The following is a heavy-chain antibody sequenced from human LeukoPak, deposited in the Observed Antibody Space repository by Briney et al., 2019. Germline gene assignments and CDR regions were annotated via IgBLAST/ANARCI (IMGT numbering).Heavy chain of an antibody. Sequence: MPGGSLRLSCAASGFTFSNAWMNWVRQAPGKGLEWVGRIRSKADGGSTDYAAPVKGRFTILRGDSKNTLYLQLNSLTTEDTALYYCTNQYFDFWGQGTLVTVSS. V-gene: IGHV3-15*01. CDR1: GFTFSNAW. J-gene: IGHJ4*02. CDR3: TNQYFDF. CDR2: IRSKADGGST.